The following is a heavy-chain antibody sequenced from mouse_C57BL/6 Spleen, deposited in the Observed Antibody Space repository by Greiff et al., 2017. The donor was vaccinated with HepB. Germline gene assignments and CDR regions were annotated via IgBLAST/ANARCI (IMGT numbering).Heavy chain of an antibody. CDR2: IHPNSGST. CDR1: GYTFTSYW. Sequence: QVQLQQSGAELVKPGASVKLSCKASGYTFTSYWMHWVKQRPGQGLEWIGMIHPNSGSTNYNEKFKSKATLTVDKSSSTAYMQLSSLTSEDSAVYYCARSRGGYYAMDYWGQGTSVTVSS. CDR3: ARSRGGYYAMDY. V-gene: IGHV1-64*01. J-gene: IGHJ4*01.